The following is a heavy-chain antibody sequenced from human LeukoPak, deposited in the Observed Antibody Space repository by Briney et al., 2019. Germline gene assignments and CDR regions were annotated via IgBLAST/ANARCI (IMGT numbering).Heavy chain of an antibody. CDR2: ISNDGRKT. Sequence: PGGSLRLSCAASGFTFSSYGMHWVRQGPGRGLEWVAVISNDGRKTHFAKSVEGRFTISRDNAKNSLFLQMNSLRAEDTAVYYCAGGSSTTSYYFDYWGQGTVVTVSS. D-gene: IGHD6-13*01. CDR3: AGGSSTTSYYFDY. CDR1: GFTFSSYG. V-gene: IGHV3-30*03. J-gene: IGHJ4*02.